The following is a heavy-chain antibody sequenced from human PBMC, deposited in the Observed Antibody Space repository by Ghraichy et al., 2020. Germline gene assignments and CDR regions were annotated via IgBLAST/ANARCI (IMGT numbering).Heavy chain of an antibody. CDR1: GYTFTSYG. CDR2: ISAYNGNT. V-gene: IGHV1-18*01. CDR3: ARGGYYDISTGSQRVQYYYLGMEV. D-gene: IGHD3-9*01. J-gene: IGHJ6*04. Sequence: ASVKVSCKASGYTFTSYGFSWVRLAPGQGLEWMGWISAYNGNTYYAQKFQGSVTMTTDASTSTVFMELRSLRSDDTAVYYCARGGYYDISTGSQRVQYYYLGMEVWGYGTTVTVSS.